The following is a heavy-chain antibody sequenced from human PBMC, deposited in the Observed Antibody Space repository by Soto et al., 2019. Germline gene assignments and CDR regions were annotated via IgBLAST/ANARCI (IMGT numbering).Heavy chain of an antibody. V-gene: IGHV4-4*07. CDR1: GGSISKFY. CDR2: VYATGTT. Sequence: EALSLTCNVSGGSISKFYWTWIRKTAGNGLEWMGRVYATGTTDYNPSLRSRVAMSVDISKKTFSLRLRSVTCADSGVYYCVRDGSKSLRDWFDPWGQGILVTVSS. CDR3: VRDGSKSLRDWFDP. J-gene: IGHJ5*02.